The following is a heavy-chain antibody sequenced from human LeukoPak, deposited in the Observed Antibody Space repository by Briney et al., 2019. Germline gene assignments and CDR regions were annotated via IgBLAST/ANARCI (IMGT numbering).Heavy chain of an antibody. V-gene: IGHV3-74*01. J-gene: IGHJ4*02. D-gene: IGHD2-2*01. Sequence: PGGSLRLSCAASGFTFSGYWMHWARQSPGKGLVWVSCINGDGSDTRYADSVKGRFTISRDNAKNTLYLQMNSLRAEDTAVYYCARDPPLGYCSSSSCPHLDYWGQGTLVTVSS. CDR1: GFTFSGYW. CDR2: INGDGSDT. CDR3: ARDPPLGYCSSSSCPHLDY.